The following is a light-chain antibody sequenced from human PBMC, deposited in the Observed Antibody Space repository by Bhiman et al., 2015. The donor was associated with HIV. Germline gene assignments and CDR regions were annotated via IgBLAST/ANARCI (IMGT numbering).Light chain of an antibody. V-gene: IGLV3-25*03. J-gene: IGLJ2*01. CDR3: QSADSSVTYVV. CDR2: KDS. CDR1: NIGSKD. Sequence: SYELTQPLSVSVALGQTARITCGGNNIGSKDVHWYQQKPGQAPVLLIYKDSERPSGIPERFSGSSSGTTVTLTISGVQAEDEADYFCQSADSSVTYVVFGGGTKLTVL.